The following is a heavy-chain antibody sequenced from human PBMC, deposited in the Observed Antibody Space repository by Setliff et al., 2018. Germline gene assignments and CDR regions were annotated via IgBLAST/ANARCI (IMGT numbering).Heavy chain of an antibody. V-gene: IGHV4-31*03. Sequence: KSSETLSLTCSVSGDSISIGAYFWSWIRHRPGEGLEYIGHITSSGYTNYSPSLQGRVAISEDTSENQFSLKLSSVTAADTAIYFCVRGRTSGLFLSRFDPWGQGTLVTVS. J-gene: IGHJ5*02. CDR1: GDSISIGAYF. CDR3: VRGRTSGLFLSRFDP. CDR2: ITSSGYT. D-gene: IGHD2-21*01.